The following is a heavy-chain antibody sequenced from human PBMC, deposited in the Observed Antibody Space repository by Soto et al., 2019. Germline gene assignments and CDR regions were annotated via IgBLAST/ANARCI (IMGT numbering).Heavy chain of an antibody. CDR2: MSYDGSNK. D-gene: IGHD6-25*01. CDR1: GFTFSSYG. CDR3: AKDRLANPPYYYYYYGMDV. V-gene: IGHV3-30*18. J-gene: IGHJ6*02. Sequence: LRLSCAASGFTFSSYGMHWVRQAPGKGLEWVAVMSYDGSNKYYADSVKGRFTISRDKSKNTLSLQMNNLRAEDTAVYYCAKDRLANPPYYYYYYGMDVWGQGTTVTVSS.